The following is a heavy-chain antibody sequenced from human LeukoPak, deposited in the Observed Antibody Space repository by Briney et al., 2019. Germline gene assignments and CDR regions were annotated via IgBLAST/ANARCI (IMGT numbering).Heavy chain of an antibody. J-gene: IGHJ6*03. CDR1: GGSISDYY. Sequence: SETLSLTCTVSGGSISDYYWSWIRQPPGKGLEWIGYIYTSGNTKYSPSLKSRVTMSIDTSKNRFSLKLSSVTAADTAVYYCARESGIASAGYMDVWGIGTTVTVSS. V-gene: IGHV4-4*09. CDR3: ARESGIASAGYMDV. CDR2: IYTSGNT. D-gene: IGHD6-13*01.